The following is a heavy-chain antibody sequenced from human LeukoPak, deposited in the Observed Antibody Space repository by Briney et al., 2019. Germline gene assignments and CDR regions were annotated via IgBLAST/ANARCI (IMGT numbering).Heavy chain of an antibody. V-gene: IGHV4-30-2*01. CDR1: GGSISSGGYS. CDR2: IYHSGST. CDR3: ARANYYGSGSYFDY. J-gene: IGHJ4*02. Sequence: SQTLSLTCAVSGGSISSGGYSWSWIRQPPGKGLEWIGYIYHSGSTYYNPSLRSRVTISVDRSKNQFSLKLSSVTAADTAVYYCARANYYGSGSYFDYWGQGTLVTVSS. D-gene: IGHD3-10*01.